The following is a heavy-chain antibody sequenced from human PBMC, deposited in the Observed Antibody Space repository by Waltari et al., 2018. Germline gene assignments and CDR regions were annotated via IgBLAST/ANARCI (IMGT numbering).Heavy chain of an antibody. CDR3: ARLYNTGWYGFDY. V-gene: IGHV3-7*01. Sequence: EVQLVESGGGLVQPGGSLRLSCAASGFTFSTYWMSWVRQAPGKGLEGVANIKQDGSEKYSVDSVKCRFTISRDNSKNSLSLQMNSLRAEDTAVYFCARLYNTGWYGFDYWGQGTLVTVSS. CDR2: IKQDGSEK. CDR1: GFTFSTYW. J-gene: IGHJ4*02. D-gene: IGHD6-19*01.